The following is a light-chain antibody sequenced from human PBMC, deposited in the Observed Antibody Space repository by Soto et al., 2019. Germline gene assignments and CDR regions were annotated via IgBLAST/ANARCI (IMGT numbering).Light chain of an antibody. J-gene: IGKJ3*01. V-gene: IGKV3-15*01. Sequence: EIVMTQSPATLSVSPGERATLSCRASQSVSSNLAWYQQKPGQAPRLLIYGASTRATRIPARFSGSGSGTEFTLTISSLQSEDFAVYYCQQYNNWPPAVFTFGPGTKVDI. CDR3: QQYNNWPPAVFT. CDR1: QSVSSN. CDR2: GAS.